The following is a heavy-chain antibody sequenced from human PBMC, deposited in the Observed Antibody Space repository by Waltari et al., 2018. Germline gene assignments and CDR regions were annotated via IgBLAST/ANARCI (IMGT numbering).Heavy chain of an antibody. J-gene: IGHJ5*02. V-gene: IGHV3-74*03. CDR1: GFPFSSHW. Sequence: EVQLVESGGGLVQPGGSLRLYCAASGFPFSSHWMHWVRQAPGKGLVWVSRINTDGSDTTYADSVRGRFTISRDNAKNTLFLQMNSLRVEDTAVYYCARAYSGKKNPKESWGQGTLVTVSS. CDR3: ARAYSGKKNPKES. D-gene: IGHD4-4*01. CDR2: INTDGSDT.